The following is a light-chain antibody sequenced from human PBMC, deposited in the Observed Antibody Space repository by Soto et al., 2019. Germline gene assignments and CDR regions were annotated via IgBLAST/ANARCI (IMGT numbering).Light chain of an antibody. Sequence: EVVLTQSPGTLSLSPGDGATLSCRASQSVSSSLAWYQQKPGQAPRLLIYGASSRATGIPGRFSGSGSGTDFTLSISRLEPEDFAVYSCQQYGSSPITFGQGTDWRL. CDR2: GAS. CDR1: QSVSSS. CDR3: QQYGSSPIT. J-gene: IGKJ5*01. V-gene: IGKV3-20*01.